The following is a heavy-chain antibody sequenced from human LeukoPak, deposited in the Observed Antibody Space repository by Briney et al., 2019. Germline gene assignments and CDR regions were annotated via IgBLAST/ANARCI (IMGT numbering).Heavy chain of an antibody. CDR2: IYTSGST. Sequence: PSETLSLTCTVSGGSFSNYYWIWIRQPAGRGLEWIGRIYTSGSTNYNPSLKSRVTMSVDTSKNQFSLKLSSVTAADTAVYYCARVDGDYWGYFDYWGQGTLVTVSS. CDR3: ARVDGDYWGYFDY. CDR1: GGSFSNYY. V-gene: IGHV4-4*07. D-gene: IGHD4-17*01. J-gene: IGHJ4*02.